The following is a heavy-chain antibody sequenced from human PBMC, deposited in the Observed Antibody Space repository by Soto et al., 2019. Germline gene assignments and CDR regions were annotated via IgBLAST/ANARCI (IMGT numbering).Heavy chain of an antibody. CDR1: GLTFSYYW. CDR2: VHSDGSST. D-gene: IGHD1-26*01. Sequence: EVQLVESGGGIVQPGESLRLSCAASGLTFSYYWMHWVRQAPGKGQVWVSRVHSDGSSTTYADSVKGRFSISRDNARNTVYLQMNSLRVEDMAVYYCARGDRGAFDLWGQGTVATVSS. J-gene: IGHJ3*01. V-gene: IGHV3-74*01. CDR3: ARGDRGAFDL.